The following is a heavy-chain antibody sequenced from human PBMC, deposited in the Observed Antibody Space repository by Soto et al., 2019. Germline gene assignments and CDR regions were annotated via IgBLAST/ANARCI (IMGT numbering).Heavy chain of an antibody. CDR2: IYSGGST. V-gene: IGHV3-66*01. J-gene: IGHJ4*02. CDR3: ARVGYYYDSSGYYDYFDH. CDR1: GFTVSSNY. Sequence: GGSLRLSCAASGFTVSSNYMSWVRQAPGKGLEWVSVIYSGGSTYYADSVKGRFTISRDNSKNTLYLQMNSLRAEDTAVYYCARVGYYYDSSGYYDYFDHWGQGT. D-gene: IGHD3-22*01.